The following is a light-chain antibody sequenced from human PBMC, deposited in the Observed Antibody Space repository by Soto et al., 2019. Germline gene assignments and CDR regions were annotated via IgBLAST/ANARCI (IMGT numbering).Light chain of an antibody. Sequence: QSALTQPPFASGSPGQSVTISCTGTSSDVGDYNYVSWYQQHPGRAPKLMIYEVSKRPSGVPDRFSGSKSGNTASLTVSGLQAEDEADYYCSSYAGSNNLYVFGTGTKLTVL. CDR3: SSYAGSNNLYV. J-gene: IGLJ1*01. CDR2: EVS. CDR1: SSDVGDYNY. V-gene: IGLV2-8*01.